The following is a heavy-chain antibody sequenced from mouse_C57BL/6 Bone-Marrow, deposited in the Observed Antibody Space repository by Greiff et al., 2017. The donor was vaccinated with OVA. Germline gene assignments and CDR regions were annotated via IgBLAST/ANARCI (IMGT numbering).Heavy chain of an antibody. D-gene: IGHD2-1*01. CDR2: INTAGSAI. V-gene: IGHV11-2*01. Sequence: EVMLVESGGGLVQPGGSRGLSCEGSGFTFSGFWMSWVSRTPGKTLEWIGDINTAGSAINYAPSIKDRFTIFRDNDKSTLYLQMSNVRSEDTATYYCMRYGNYWYFDVWDTGTTVTVSS. CDR1: GFTFSGFW. CDR3: MRYGNYWYFDV. J-gene: IGHJ1*03.